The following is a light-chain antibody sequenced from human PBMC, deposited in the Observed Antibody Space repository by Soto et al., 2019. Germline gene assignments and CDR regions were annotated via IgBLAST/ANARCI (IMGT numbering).Light chain of an antibody. CDR1: QSVSSY. J-gene: IGKJ1*01. V-gene: IGKV3-11*01. CDR2: DAS. CDR3: QQRSKWRT. Sequence: EIVLTPSPATLSLSPVERATLSCRASQSVSSYLAWYQQKPGQAPRLLIYDASKRATGIPARFSGSGFGTDYTLTISSLEPEDFAVYYCQQRSKWRTFGQGTKVDIK.